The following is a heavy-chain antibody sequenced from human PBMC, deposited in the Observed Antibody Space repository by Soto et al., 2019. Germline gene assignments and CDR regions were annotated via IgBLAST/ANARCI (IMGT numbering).Heavy chain of an antibody. CDR1: GYQFTSHW. CDR2: ICPGDSDT. Sequence: PGESLKISCKGSGYQFTSHWIGWVRQMPGKGLEWMGIICPGDSDTRYSPSFQGQLTISADKSIRTAHLHWSSAKSPDPALFFLGGLEFLFFGKGVWGQGTTVPVPS. J-gene: IGHJ6*02. CDR3: GGLEFLFFGKGV. D-gene: IGHD2-21*01. V-gene: IGHV5-51*01.